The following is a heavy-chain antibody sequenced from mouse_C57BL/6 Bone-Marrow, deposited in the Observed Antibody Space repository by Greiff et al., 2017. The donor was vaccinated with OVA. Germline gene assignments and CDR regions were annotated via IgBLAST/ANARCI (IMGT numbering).Heavy chain of an antibody. J-gene: IGHJ3*01. D-gene: IGHD1-1*01. CDR1: GFNIKDDY. CDR2: IDPENGDT. CDR3: TTCLDYYGSSRPWFAY. V-gene: IGHV14-4*01. Sequence: EVKLEESGAELVRPGASVKLSCTASGFNIKDDYMHWVKQRPEQGLEWIGWIDPENGDTEYASKFQGKATITADTSSNTAYLQLSSLTSEDTAVYYCTTCLDYYGSSRPWFAYWGQGTLVTVSA.